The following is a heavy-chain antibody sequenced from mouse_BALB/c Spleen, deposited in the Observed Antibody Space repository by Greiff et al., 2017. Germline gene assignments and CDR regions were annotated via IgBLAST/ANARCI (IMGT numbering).Heavy chain of an antibody. CDR1: GYTFTSYY. CDR3: TGGYGSSPWFAY. D-gene: IGHD1-1*01. V-gene: IGHV1S81*02. CDR2: INPSNGGT. Sequence: VQLQQSGAELVKPGASVKLSCKASGYTFTSYYMYWVKQRPGQGLEWIGEINPSNGGTNFNEKFKSKATLTVDKSSSTAYMQLSSLTSEDSAVYYCTGGYGSSPWFAYWGQGTLVTVSA. J-gene: IGHJ3*01.